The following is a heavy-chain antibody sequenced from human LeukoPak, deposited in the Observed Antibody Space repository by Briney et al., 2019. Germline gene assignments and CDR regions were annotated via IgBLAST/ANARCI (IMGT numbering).Heavy chain of an antibody. CDR2: ISGSGGST. V-gene: IGHV3-23*01. CDR3: AKGPNVPTYYYYYMDV. J-gene: IGHJ6*03. Sequence: PGGSLRLSCAASGFTFSSYAMSWVRQAPGKGLEWVSAISGSGGSTYYADSVKGRFTISRDNSKNTLYLQMNSLRAEDTAVYYCAKGPNVPTYYYYYMDVWGKGTTVTVSS. CDR1: GFTFSSYA.